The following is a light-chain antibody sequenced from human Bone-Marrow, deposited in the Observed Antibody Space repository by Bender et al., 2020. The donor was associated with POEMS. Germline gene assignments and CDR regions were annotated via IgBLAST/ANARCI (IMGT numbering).Light chain of an antibody. CDR3: SSYAGTSTFLL. Sequence: QSALTQPASASGSPGQSLTISCTGNSNNIGSHNVVSWYQQHPGTAPKLMIYEVNKRPSGISDRFSGSKSGNTASLTISGLQAEDEAEYHCSSYAGTSTFLLFGGGTKVTVL. J-gene: IGLJ2*01. CDR2: EVN. V-gene: IGLV2-23*02. CDR1: SNNIGSHNV.